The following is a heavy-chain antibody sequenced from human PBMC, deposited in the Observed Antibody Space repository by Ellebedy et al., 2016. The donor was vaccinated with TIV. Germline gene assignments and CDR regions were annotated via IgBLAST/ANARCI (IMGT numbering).Heavy chain of an antibody. CDR1: GFTFSSYA. V-gene: IGHV3-23*01. CDR2: ISGGGETT. J-gene: IGHJ4*02. Sequence: GESLKISCAASGFTFSSYAMNWIRQAPGKGLEWVSVISGGGETTSYADSVKGRFTISRDNSKNMLFLQMNSLRAEDTALYYCAKGRKLIRSSSIDYWGQGTLVTVSS. CDR3: AKGRKLIRSSSIDY. D-gene: IGHD3-22*01.